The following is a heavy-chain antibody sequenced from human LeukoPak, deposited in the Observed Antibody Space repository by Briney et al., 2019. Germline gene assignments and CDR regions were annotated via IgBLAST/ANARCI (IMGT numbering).Heavy chain of an antibody. J-gene: IGHJ3*01. V-gene: IGHV4-59*01. D-gene: IGHD5-18*01. Sequence: SETLSLTYTVSGGSIRTNYWSWIRQAPGKGLEWIGYAHSRGHTRSNPSLESRVTISVDMSNNHLSLRLTSVTAADTAVYYCARDSYDYDSHFEDVFDSWGQGTMVTVSS. CDR2: AHSRGHT. CDR3: ARDSYDYDSHFEDVFDS. CDR1: GGSIRTNY.